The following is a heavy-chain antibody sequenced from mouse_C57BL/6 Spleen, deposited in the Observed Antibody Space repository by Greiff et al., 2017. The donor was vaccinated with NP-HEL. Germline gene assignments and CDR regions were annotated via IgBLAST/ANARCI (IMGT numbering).Heavy chain of an antibody. CDR1: GYTFTDYY. CDR3: ASRGDIYSNSYYYAMDY. CDR2: INPYNGGT. D-gene: IGHD2-5*01. J-gene: IGHJ4*01. V-gene: IGHV1-19*01. Sequence: EVQLQQSGPVLVKPGASVKMSCKASGYTFTDYYMNWVKQSHGKSLEWIGVINPYNGGTSYNQKFKGKATLTVDKSSSTAYMGLNSLTSEDSAVYYCASRGDIYSNSYYYAMDYWGQGTSVTVSS.